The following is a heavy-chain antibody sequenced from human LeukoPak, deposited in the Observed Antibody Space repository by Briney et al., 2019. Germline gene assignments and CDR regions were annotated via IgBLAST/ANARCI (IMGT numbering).Heavy chain of an antibody. CDR2: IRQDGSEK. J-gene: IGHJ4*02. D-gene: IGHD1-1*01. V-gene: IGHV3-7*01. CDR1: GFTFSNCW. Sequence: GGSLRLSCAASGFTFSNCWMSWVRRAPGKGLEWVANIRQDGSEKYYVDSMRGRFTISRDNAKNSLYLQMSSLRAEDTAVYYCARSTAGLDYWGQGTLVTASS. CDR3: ARSTAGLDY.